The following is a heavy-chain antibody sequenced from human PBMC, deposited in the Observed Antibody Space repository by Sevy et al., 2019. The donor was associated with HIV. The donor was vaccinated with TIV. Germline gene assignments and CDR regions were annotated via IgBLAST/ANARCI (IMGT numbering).Heavy chain of an antibody. V-gene: IGHV1-69*13. J-gene: IGHJ5*02. D-gene: IGHD2-2*01. CDR1: GGIFSNYV. CDR3: ARGNQGVPAAIHDWFDP. Sequence: ASVKVSCKTSGGIFSNYVMHSVRQAPGQGLEWMGGFIPIFGKTKYSQKFQGRVTLTADESTGTAYMELSSLTSEDTAVYFCARGNQGVPAAIHDWFDPWGQGTLVTVSS. CDR2: FIPIFGKT.